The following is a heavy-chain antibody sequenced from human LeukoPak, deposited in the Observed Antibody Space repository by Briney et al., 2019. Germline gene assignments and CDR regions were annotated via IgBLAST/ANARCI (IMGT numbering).Heavy chain of an antibody. Sequence: SETLSLTCAVYGGSFSGYYWSWIRQPPGKGLEWIGEINHSGSTNYNPSLKSRVTISVDTSKNQFSLKLSSVTAADTAVYYCARWFFGVVTPYWYFDLWGRGTLVTVSS. J-gene: IGHJ2*01. D-gene: IGHD3-3*01. CDR2: INHSGST. V-gene: IGHV4-34*01. CDR1: GGSFSGYY. CDR3: ARWFFGVVTPYWYFDL.